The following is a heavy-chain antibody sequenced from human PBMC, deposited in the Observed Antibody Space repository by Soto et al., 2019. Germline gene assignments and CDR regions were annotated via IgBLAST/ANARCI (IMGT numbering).Heavy chain of an antibody. V-gene: IGHV4-4*02. CDR1: SGSISSSNW. CDR3: ARVTTTKYDYYYYRDV. J-gene: IGHJ6*03. Sequence: QVQLQESGPGLVKPSGTLSLTCAVSSGSISSSNWWSWVRQPPWKGLEWIGEIYHSGSTNYNPSLKSRVTISVDKSKNQFSLKLSSVTAADTAVYYCARVTTTKYDYYYYRDVWGKGTTVTVAS. CDR2: IYHSGST. D-gene: IGHD4-4*01.